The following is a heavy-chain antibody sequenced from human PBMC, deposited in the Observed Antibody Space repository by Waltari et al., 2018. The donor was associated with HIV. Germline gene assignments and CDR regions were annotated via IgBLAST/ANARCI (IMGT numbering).Heavy chain of an antibody. V-gene: IGHV1-8*01. D-gene: IGHD3-10*01. CDR3: ARGRNMIRGKYYYYYGMDV. CDR2: MNPNSGNT. Sequence: QVQLVQSGAEVKKPGASVKVSCKAPGYTFTSYDINWVRQATGQGLEWMGWMNPNSGNTGYAQKFQGRVTMTRNTSISTAYMELNSLRSEDTAVYYCARGRNMIRGKYYYYYGMDVWGQGTTVTVSS. J-gene: IGHJ6*02. CDR1: GYTFTSYD.